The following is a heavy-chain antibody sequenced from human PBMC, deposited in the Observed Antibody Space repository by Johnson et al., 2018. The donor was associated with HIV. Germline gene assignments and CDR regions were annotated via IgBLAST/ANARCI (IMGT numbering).Heavy chain of an antibody. CDR1: RFTFSSND. CDR3: ARYGYRPEAAFDI. Sequence: VQLVESGGGLVQPGGSLRLSCAASRFTFSSNDMHWVRQATGKGLEWVSTIGPGGYTYYPGSVKGRFTISRDNSKNTLYLQMSSLRVEDTAVYYCARYGYRPEAAFDIWGQGTLVTVSS. J-gene: IGHJ3*02. D-gene: IGHD5-24*01. CDR2: IGPGGYT. V-gene: IGHV3-13*01.